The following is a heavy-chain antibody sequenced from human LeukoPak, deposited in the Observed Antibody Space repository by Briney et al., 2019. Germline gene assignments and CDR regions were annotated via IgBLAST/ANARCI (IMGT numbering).Heavy chain of an antibody. V-gene: IGHV1-69*05. D-gene: IGHD1-1*01. Sequence: SVKVSCKASAYTFTGYYMQWVRQAPGQGLEWMGGIIPIFGRADYAQRFQDIVSITTDESMSTVYMELSSLRSEDTAVYYCARGETILNWFDPWGQGTLVTVSS. CDR3: ARGETILNWFDP. J-gene: IGHJ5*02. CDR1: AYTFTGYY. CDR2: IIPIFGRA.